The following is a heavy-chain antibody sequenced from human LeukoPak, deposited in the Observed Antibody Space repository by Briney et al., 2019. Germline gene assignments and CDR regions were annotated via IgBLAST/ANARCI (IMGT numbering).Heavy chain of an antibody. D-gene: IGHD5-12*01. CDR2: IYHSGST. CDR3: ATYSGYAPGAFDY. J-gene: IGHJ4*02. V-gene: IGHV4-4*02. Sequence: PSGTLSLTCAASGGSISSSNWWSWVRQPPGKGLDWIGEIYHSGSTNYNPSLKSRVTISVDKSKNQFSLKLSSVTAADTAVYYCATYSGYAPGAFDYWGQGTLVTVSS. CDR1: GGSISSSNW.